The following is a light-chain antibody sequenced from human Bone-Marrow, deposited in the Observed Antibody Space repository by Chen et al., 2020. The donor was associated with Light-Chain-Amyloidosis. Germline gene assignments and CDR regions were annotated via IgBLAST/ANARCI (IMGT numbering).Light chain of an antibody. Sequence: SYELTQPPSVSVSPGQTAGITCSGDDLPTKYAYWYQQKPGQAPVLVIHRDTERPSGISERFSGSSSGTTATLTISGGQAEDEADYHCQSADSSGTYEVIFGGGTKLTVL. J-gene: IGLJ2*01. CDR3: QSADSSGTYEVI. CDR2: RDT. CDR1: DLPTKY. V-gene: IGLV3-25*03.